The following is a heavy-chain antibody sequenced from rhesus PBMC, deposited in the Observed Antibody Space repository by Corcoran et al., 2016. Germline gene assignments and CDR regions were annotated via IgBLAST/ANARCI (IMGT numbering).Heavy chain of an antibody. J-gene: IGHJ4*01. Sequence: EVQLVESGGGLAKPGGSLRLSCAASVFTFSSYLMNWVRQAPGKGMDWVSAINSGGGSTYYADSVKGRFTISRDNSKNTLSLQMNSLRAEDTAVYYCAKSVRGYWIDYWGQGVLVTVSS. CDR3: AKSVRGYWIDY. D-gene: IGHD5-42*01. CDR1: VFTFSSYL. V-gene: IGHV3S25*01. CDR2: INSGGGST.